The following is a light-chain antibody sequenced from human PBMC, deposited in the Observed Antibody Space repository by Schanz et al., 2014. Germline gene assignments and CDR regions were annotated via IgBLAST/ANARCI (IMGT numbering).Light chain of an antibody. Sequence: QSVLTQPPSASGTPGQRVTISCSGSSSNIGSNYVYWYQQLPGTAPKLLIYSNNQRPSGVPDRFSGSKSGTSASLAISGLRSEDEADYYCTTWDDSLGAPVFGGGTKLTVL. CDR1: SSNIGSNY. J-gene: IGLJ3*02. CDR3: TTWDDSLGAPV. CDR2: SNN. V-gene: IGLV1-47*02.